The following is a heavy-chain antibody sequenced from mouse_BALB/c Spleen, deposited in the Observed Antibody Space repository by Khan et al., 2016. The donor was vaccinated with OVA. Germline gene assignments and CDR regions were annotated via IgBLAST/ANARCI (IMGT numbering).Heavy chain of an antibody. J-gene: IGHJ3*01. CDR2: IYPGSGST. CDR1: GYTFTDYV. V-gene: IGHV1-77*01. CDR3: AKNYASCFAY. Sequence: VQLKQSGPELVKPGASVKMSCKTSGYTFTDYVINWMKQRTGQGLEWIGEIYPGSGSTYYNEKFKDKATLTADKSSSTAYMQLSSLTSEVSAFYFCAKNYASCFAYCGQGTLVTVSA. D-gene: IGHD1-1*02.